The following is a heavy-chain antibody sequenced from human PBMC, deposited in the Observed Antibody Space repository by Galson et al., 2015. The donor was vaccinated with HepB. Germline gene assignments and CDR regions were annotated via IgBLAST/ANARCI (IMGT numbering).Heavy chain of an antibody. CDR1: GFTFSSYS. J-gene: IGHJ4*02. CDR2: ISSSSSYI. CDR3: ATQRGAVATYY. V-gene: IGHV3-21*01. Sequence: SLRLSCAASGFTFSSYSMNWVRQAPGKGLEWVSSISSSSSYIYYADSVKGRFTISRDNAKNTLYLQMNSLRAEDTAVYYCATQRGAVATYYWGQGTLVTVSS. D-gene: IGHD4-23*01.